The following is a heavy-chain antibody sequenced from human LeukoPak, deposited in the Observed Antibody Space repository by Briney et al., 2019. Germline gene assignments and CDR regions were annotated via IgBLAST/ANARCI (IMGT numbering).Heavy chain of an antibody. V-gene: IGHV4-39*01. J-gene: IGHJ4*02. CDR1: GGSISSTNYF. CDR3: ARGDMTGTNFDF. Sequence: TSETLSLTCTVSGGSISSTNYFWGWIRQPPGKGLEWIGSFYYDGSTYYNSSLKSRVTLSVDTSKSQFSLKLNSVTAADTAVYYCARGDMTGTNFDFWGQGTLVTVSS. D-gene: IGHD1-7*01. CDR2: FYYDGST.